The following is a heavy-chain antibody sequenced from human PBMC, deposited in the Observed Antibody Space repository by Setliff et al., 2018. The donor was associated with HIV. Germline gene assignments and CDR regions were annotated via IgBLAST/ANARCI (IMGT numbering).Heavy chain of an antibody. V-gene: IGHV3-15*01. J-gene: IGHJ4*02. CDR3: TTIQKLTTPVDY. D-gene: IGHD4-17*01. Sequence: GGSLRLSCTASGFSFSAYYMSWVRQAPGKGLEWVGRIKSKTDGGTTDYAAPVKGRFTISRDDSKNTLYLQMNSLKTEDTAVYYCTTIQKLTTPVDYWGQGTLVTVSS. CDR1: GFSFSAYY. CDR2: IKSKTDGGTT.